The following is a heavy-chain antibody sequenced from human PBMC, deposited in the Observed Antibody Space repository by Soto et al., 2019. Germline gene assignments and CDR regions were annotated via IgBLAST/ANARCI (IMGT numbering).Heavy chain of an antibody. CDR1: GYTFTSYY. Sequence: QVQLVQSGAEVKKPGASVKVSCKASGYTFTSYYMHWVRQAPGQGLEWMGMINPSGDGTNYAQKCKGRVXXTXDXXMRTAYMELSSLGSDDTAVYYCARDKRGSDGYFDYWGQGTLVTVSS. CDR3: ARDKRGSDGYFDY. D-gene: IGHD3-16*01. CDR2: INPSGDGT. V-gene: IGHV1-46*01. J-gene: IGHJ4*02.